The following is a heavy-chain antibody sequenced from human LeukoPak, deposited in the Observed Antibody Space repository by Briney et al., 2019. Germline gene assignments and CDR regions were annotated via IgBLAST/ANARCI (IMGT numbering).Heavy chain of an antibody. CDR3: ARGRVGASPYYYYYMDI. CDR2: MNPNSGNT. D-gene: IGHD1-26*01. J-gene: IGHJ6*03. V-gene: IGHV1-8*01. Sequence: ASVKVSCKASGYTFTSYDINWVRQATGQGLEWMGWMNPNSGNTGYAQKFQGRVTMTRNTSISTAYMELSSLRSEDTAVYYCARGRVGASPYYYYYMDIWGKGTTVTISS. CDR1: GYTFTSYD.